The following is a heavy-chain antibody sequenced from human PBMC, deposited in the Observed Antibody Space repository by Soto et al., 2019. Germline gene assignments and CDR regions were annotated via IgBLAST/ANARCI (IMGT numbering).Heavy chain of an antibody. J-gene: IGHJ4*02. Sequence: GGSLRLSCAASGFTVTNNYMSWVRQAPGKGLEWVSILYSDGNTYYAGSVRGRFTISRDDSKNTLYLQMNSLRAEDTAVFYCARVGTGSSTWTPFDFWGQGT. CDR2: LYSDGNT. CDR3: ARVGTGSSTWTPFDF. V-gene: IGHV3-66*01. CDR1: GFTVTNNY. D-gene: IGHD6-13*01.